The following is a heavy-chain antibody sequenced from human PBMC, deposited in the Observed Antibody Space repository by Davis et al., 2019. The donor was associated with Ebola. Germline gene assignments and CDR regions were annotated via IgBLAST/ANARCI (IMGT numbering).Heavy chain of an antibody. CDR3: ARGLGPSYFDY. CDR2: ISSNGGST. Sequence: GESLKISRSASVFTFSSYAMHWVRQAPGKGLEYVSAISSNGGSTYYANSVKGRFTISRDNSKNTLYLQMGSLRAEDMAVYYCARGLGPSYFDYWGRGTLVTVSS. J-gene: IGHJ4*02. V-gene: IGHV3-64*01. CDR1: VFTFSSYA. D-gene: IGHD3-16*01.